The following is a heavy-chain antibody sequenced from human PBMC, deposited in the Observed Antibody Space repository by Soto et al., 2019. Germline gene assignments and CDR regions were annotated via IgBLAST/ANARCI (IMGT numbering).Heavy chain of an antibody. CDR1: GGTFSSYT. D-gene: IGHD6-13*01. CDR2: IIPILGIA. Sequence: QVQLVQSGAEVKKPGSSVKVSCKASGGTFSSYTISWVRQAPGQGLEWMGRIIPILGIANYAQKFQGRDTITADKTTRTDYMELSSLRSENTAVYYWMFRGAARAAAGTLGYFDYWGQGTLVTVSS. J-gene: IGHJ4*02. V-gene: IGHV1-69*02. CDR3: MFRGAARAAAGTLGYFDY.